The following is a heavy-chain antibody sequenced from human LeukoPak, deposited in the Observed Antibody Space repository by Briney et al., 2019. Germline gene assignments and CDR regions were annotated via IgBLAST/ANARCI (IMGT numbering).Heavy chain of an antibody. CDR1: GGTFSSYA. CDR2: IIPIFGTA. Sequence: SVKVSCKASGGTFSSYAMSWVRQAPGQGLEWMGGIIPIFGTANYAQKFQGRVTITGDESTSTAYMELGSLRSEDTAVYYCARGAPGGDILTGWFDPWGQGTLVTVSS. J-gene: IGHJ5*02. D-gene: IGHD3-9*01. V-gene: IGHV1-69*13. CDR3: ARGAPGGDILTGWFDP.